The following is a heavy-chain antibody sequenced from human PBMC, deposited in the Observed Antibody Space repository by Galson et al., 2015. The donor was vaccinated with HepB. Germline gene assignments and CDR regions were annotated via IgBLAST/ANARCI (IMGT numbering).Heavy chain of an antibody. CDR1: GFTFDDYA. Sequence: SLRLSCAASGFTFDDYAMHWVRQAPGKGLEWVSSISSSSSYIYYADSVKGRFTISRDNAKNSLYLQMNSLRAEDTAVYYCARDPMYSGSYGVVWWGQGTLVTVSS. V-gene: IGHV3-21*01. D-gene: IGHD1-26*01. J-gene: IGHJ4*02. CDR2: ISSSSSYI. CDR3: ARDPMYSGSYGVVW.